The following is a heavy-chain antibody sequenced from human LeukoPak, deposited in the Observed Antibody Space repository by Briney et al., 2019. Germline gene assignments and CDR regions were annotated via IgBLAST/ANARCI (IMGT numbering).Heavy chain of an antibody. CDR1: GFTFSYSY. Sequence: GGSLRLSCAASGFTFSYSYMNWVRQAPGKGLEWVSAISGSGGSTYYADSVKGRFTISRDNSKNTLYLQMNSLRAEDTAVYYCAKERSSSPIFDYWGQGTLVTVSS. J-gene: IGHJ4*02. CDR2: ISGSGGST. V-gene: IGHV3-23*01. CDR3: AKERSSSPIFDY. D-gene: IGHD6-6*01.